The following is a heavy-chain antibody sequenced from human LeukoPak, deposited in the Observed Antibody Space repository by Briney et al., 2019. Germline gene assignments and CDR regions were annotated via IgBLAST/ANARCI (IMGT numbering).Heavy chain of an antibody. D-gene: IGHD2-2*01. Sequence: TGGSLRLSCATSGFTFSNYTMNWVRQAPGKGLEWVSAISGSGGSTYYADSVKGRFTISRDNSKNTLYLQMNSLRAEDTAVYYCAKGDQLLPLDYWGQGTLVTVSS. CDR3: AKGDQLLPLDY. J-gene: IGHJ4*02. CDR1: GFTFSNYT. CDR2: ISGSGGST. V-gene: IGHV3-23*01.